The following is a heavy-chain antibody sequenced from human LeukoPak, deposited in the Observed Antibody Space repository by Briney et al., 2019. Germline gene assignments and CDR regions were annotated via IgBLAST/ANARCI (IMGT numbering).Heavy chain of an antibody. J-gene: IGHJ4*02. Sequence: GGSLRLSCAASGFTFSRSWMTWVRQTPGKGLQWVANIKEDGNEKHYVDSVKGRFTISRDNAKNSLYLQMNSLRAEDTAVYYCATDVGADWGQGTLVTVSS. CDR3: ATDVGAD. CDR1: GFTFSRSW. V-gene: IGHV3-7*01. CDR2: IKEDGNEK.